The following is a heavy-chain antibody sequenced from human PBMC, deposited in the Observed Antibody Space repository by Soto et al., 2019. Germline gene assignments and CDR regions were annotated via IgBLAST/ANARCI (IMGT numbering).Heavy chain of an antibody. CDR3: ARDPFWSGYPRNTWFDP. CDR2: INANNGNP. Sequence: QVQLVQSGAEVKKPGASVKVSCKASGYTFTDYAISWVRQAPGQGLEWMGCINANNGNPDFAQKFQGRLSMSTDASTSNAYMDLRSLRSDDTAVYFCARDPFWSGYPRNTWFDPWGQGTLVTVSS. CDR1: GYTFTDYA. D-gene: IGHD3-3*01. V-gene: IGHV1-18*01. J-gene: IGHJ5*02.